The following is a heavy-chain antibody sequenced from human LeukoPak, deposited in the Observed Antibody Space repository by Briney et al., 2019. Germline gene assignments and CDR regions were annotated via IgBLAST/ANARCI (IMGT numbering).Heavy chain of an antibody. CDR3: ARAHLHYGDSIHDLDY. CDR1: GYTFTSYY. Sequence: AAVKVSCKASGYTFTSYYMHWVRQAPGQGLEWMGIIHPSGGSTSYAQKFQGRVTMTRDTSTSTVYMELSSLRSEDTAVYYCARAHLHYGDSIHDLDYWGQGALVTVCS. CDR2: IHPSGGST. J-gene: IGHJ4*02. D-gene: IGHD4-17*01. V-gene: IGHV1-46*01.